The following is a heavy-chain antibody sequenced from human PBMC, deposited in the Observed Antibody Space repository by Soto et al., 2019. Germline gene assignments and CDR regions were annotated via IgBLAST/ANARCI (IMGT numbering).Heavy chain of an antibody. CDR1: GGSISSSGYN. D-gene: IGHD3-10*01. CDR3: ARDGAGSYSPTTFDY. CDR2: IYYSGST. V-gene: IGHV4-31*03. J-gene: IGHJ4*02. Sequence: QVQLQESGPGLVKPSQTLSLTCTVSGGSISSSGYNWSWIRQHPGKGLEWIGYIYYSGSTYYNPSLQSRVTISVDTSQNQFSLKLSSVTAADMAVYFCARDGAGSYSPTTFDYWGQGTQVTVSS.